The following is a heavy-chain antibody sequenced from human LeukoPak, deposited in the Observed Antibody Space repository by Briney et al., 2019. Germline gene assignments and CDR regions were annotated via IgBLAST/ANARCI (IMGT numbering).Heavy chain of an antibody. CDR2: IYYSGST. J-gene: IGHJ4*02. CDR3: ARQDIGHEFDY. CDR1: GGSISTYY. D-gene: IGHD5-12*01. V-gene: IGHV4-59*08. Sequence: SGTLSLTCTVSGGSISTYYWSWIRQPPGKGPEWIGYIYYSGSTNYNPSLKSRVTISVDTSKNQFSLKLSSVTAADTAVYYCARQDIGHEFDYWGQGTLVTVSS.